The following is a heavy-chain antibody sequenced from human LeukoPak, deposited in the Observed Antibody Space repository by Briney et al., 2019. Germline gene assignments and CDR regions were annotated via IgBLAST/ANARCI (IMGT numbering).Heavy chain of an antibody. CDR2: IIPIFGKA. D-gene: IGHD4-23*01. CDR1: GGAFSNYA. V-gene: IGHV1-69*13. J-gene: IGHJ4*02. CDR3: ARGWLAETTVVTPYNY. Sequence: SVKVSCTASGGAFSNYAINWVRQAPGQGLEWMGGIIPIFGKANYAQKFQGRVTITADQSTRTAYMELSSLRSEDTAVYYCARGWLAETTVVTPYNYWGRGTLVSVSS.